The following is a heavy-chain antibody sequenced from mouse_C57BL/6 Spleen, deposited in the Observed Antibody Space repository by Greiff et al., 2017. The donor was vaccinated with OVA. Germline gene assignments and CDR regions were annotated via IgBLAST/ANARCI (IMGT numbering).Heavy chain of an antibody. Sequence: QVQLQQPGAELVRPGSSVKLSCKASDYTFTSYWMHWVKQRPIQGLEWIGNIDPSDSETHYNQKFKDKATLTVDKSSSTAYMQLSSLTSEDSAVYYCAREKNAMDYWGQGTSVTVSS. V-gene: IGHV1-52*01. CDR3: AREKNAMDY. CDR2: IDPSDSET. J-gene: IGHJ4*01. CDR1: DYTFTSYW.